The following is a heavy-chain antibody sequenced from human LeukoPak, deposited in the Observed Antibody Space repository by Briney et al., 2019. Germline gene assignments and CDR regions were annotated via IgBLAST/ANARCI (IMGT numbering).Heavy chain of an antibody. CDR3: ARGRWLPDLDY. V-gene: IGHV6-1*01. CDR2: TYYRSKWYN. CDR1: GDSVSSNSAA. D-gene: IGHD5-12*01. Sequence: SQTLSLTCAISGDSVSSNSAAWNWIRQSPSSGLEWLGGTYYRSKWYNDYAVSVKSRITINPHTSKNQFSLQLNSVTPEDTAVYYCARGRWLPDLDYWGQGTLVTVSS. J-gene: IGHJ4*02.